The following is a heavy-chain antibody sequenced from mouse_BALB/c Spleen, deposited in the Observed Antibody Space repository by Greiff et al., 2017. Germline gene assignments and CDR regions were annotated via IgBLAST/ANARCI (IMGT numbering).Heavy chain of an antibody. CDR2: INSNGGST. J-gene: IGHJ2*01. CDR3: ARGSPDY. V-gene: IGHV5-6-3*01. CDR1: GFTFSSYG. Sequence: EVQVVESGGGLVQPGGSLKLSCAASGFTFSSYGMSWVRQTPDKRLELVATINSNGGSTYYPDSVKGRFTISRDNAKNTLYLQMSSLKSEDTAMYYCARGSPDYWGQGTTLTVSS.